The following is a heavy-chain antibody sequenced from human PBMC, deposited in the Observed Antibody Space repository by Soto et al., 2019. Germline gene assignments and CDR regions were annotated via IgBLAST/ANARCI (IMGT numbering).Heavy chain of an antibody. Sequence: GESLKISCKGSGYSFTSYWISWVRQMPGKGLEWMGRIDPSDSYTNYSPSFQGHVTISADKSISTAYLQWSSLKASDTAMYYCARQSGYCGGDCYSEFFGYWGQGTLVTVSS. V-gene: IGHV5-10-1*01. CDR3: ARQSGYCGGDCYSEFFGY. J-gene: IGHJ4*02. D-gene: IGHD2-21*02. CDR1: GYSFTSYW. CDR2: IDPSDSYT.